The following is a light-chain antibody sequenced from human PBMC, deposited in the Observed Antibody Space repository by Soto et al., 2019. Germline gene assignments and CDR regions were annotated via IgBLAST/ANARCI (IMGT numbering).Light chain of an antibody. J-gene: IGLJ1*01. CDR2: IND. Sequence: QSVLTQPPSLSGAPGQRVTISCTGSSSNIGAGYDVHWYRQLPGTAPTLLIYINDQRPSGVPDRFSGSKSGTSASLAISGLQPEDEADYYCAAWDDSLNALFGTGTKLTVL. CDR3: AAWDDSLNAL. CDR1: SSNIGAGYD. V-gene: IGLV1-40*01.